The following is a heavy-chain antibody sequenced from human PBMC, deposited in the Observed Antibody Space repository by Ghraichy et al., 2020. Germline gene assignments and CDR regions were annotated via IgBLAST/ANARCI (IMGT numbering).Heavy chain of an antibody. J-gene: IGHJ4*02. V-gene: IGHV1-18*04. Sequence: ASVKVSCKASGYTFTSYGISWVRQAPGQGLEWMGWISAYNGNTNYAQKLQGRVTMTTDTSTSTAYMELRSLRSDDTAVYYCARAHYDILTGYKPEGYWGQGTLVTVSS. CDR3: ARAHYDILTGYKPEGY. CDR1: GYTFTSYG. CDR2: ISAYNGNT. D-gene: IGHD3-9*01.